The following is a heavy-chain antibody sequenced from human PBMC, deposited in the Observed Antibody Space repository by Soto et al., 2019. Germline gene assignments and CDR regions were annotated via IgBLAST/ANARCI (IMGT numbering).Heavy chain of an antibody. CDR1: GFTFSSYS. J-gene: IGHJ4*02. V-gene: IGHV3-48*02. CDR3: ARGPGSVIHFCY. Sequence: EVQLVESGGGLVQPGGSLRLSCAASGFTFSSYSMNWVRQAPGKGLEWVSYISSSSSTIYYADSVKGRFTISRDNGKNALYLLMNCLRDEDKAVYYRARGPGSVIHFCYWGQGTLVIVSS. D-gene: IGHD3-10*01. CDR2: ISSSSSTI.